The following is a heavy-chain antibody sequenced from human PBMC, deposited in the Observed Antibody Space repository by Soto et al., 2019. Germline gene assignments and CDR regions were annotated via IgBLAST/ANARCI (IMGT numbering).Heavy chain of an antibody. J-gene: IGHJ4*02. CDR3: SRRPPREGGGAEF. D-gene: IGHD2-15*01. CDR2: ISSTSSII. CDR1: GFTFDTHG. V-gene: IGHV3-48*02. Sequence: EVQLAESGGRLVQPGGSLRLSCAASGFTFDTHGMNWVRQAPGKGLDWLSYISSTSSIIYYTDSVKGRFTISRDNAKNPPDLQKNQPRDRDAAGQYLSRRPPREGGGAEFWGQGTLVNGSS.